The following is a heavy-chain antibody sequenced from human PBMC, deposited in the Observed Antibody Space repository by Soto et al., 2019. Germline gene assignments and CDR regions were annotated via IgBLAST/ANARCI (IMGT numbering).Heavy chain of an antibody. D-gene: IGHD2-21*01. CDR3: ARHWDCGSLGY. CDR1: GGSISSDY. CDR2: VYYSGSI. V-gene: IGHV4-59*08. Sequence: SETLSLTCTVSGGSISSDYWSWIRQPPGKGLEWIGDVYYSGSINYNPSLESRVDISVDPSKNQFSLKLTSVTAADTAVYYCARHWDCGSLGYWGPGTLVTVSS. J-gene: IGHJ4*02.